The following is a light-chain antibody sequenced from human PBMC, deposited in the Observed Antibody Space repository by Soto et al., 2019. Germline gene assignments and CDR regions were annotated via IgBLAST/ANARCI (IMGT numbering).Light chain of an antibody. Sequence: EIVLIQSPATLSLSPGERATLSCRASQSVGSYLAWYQHKPGQAPRLLIYGASSRATGIPDRFSGGGSGTDFTLTISRLEHEDFAVYYCQQYHNSPPTFGQGTKVDIK. CDR2: GAS. J-gene: IGKJ1*01. CDR1: QSVGSY. CDR3: QQYHNSPPT. V-gene: IGKV3-20*01.